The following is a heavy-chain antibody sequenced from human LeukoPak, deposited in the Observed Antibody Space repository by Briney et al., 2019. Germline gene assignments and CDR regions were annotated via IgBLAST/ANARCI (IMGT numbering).Heavy chain of an antibody. CDR3: AKGMKEEVYVDTAMEPWVNFDY. CDR1: GFTFSSYE. D-gene: IGHD5-18*01. V-gene: IGHV3-48*03. CDR2: ISSSGDSI. Sequence: GGSLRLSCAASGFTFSSYEMNWVRQAPGKGLEWVSHISSSGDSIYYADSVKGRFTISRDNSKNTLYLQMNSLRAEDTAVYYCAKGMKEEVYVDTAMEPWVNFDYWGQGTLVTVSS. J-gene: IGHJ4*02.